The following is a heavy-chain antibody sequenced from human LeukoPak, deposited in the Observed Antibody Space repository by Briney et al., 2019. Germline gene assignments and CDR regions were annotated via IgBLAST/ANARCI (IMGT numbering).Heavy chain of an antibody. CDR2: IYYSGST. D-gene: IGHD2-15*01. CDR1: GGSISSYY. J-gene: IGHJ6*03. CDR3: ARVGSRYCSGGSCYEYYYYYYMDV. Sequence: SETLSLTCTVSGGSISSYYWSWIRQPPGKGLEWIGYIYYSGSTNYNPSLKSRVTISVDTSKNQFSLKLSSVTAADTAVYYCARVGSRYCSGGSCYEYYYYYYMDVWGKGTTVTVSS. V-gene: IGHV4-59*01.